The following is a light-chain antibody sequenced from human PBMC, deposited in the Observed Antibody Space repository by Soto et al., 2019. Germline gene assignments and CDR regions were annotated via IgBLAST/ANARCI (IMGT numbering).Light chain of an antibody. CDR1: SSDVGGYNY. CDR2: DVS. J-gene: IGLJ1*01. Sequence: QSVLTQPAPVSGSPGRSITISCTGTSSDVGGYNYVSWYQQHPGKAPKFMIYDVSNRPSGVSNRFSGSKSGNTASLTISGLQAEDEADYYCCSYTTSNTRQIVFGTGTKVTVL. V-gene: IGLV2-14*01. CDR3: CSYTTSNTRQIV.